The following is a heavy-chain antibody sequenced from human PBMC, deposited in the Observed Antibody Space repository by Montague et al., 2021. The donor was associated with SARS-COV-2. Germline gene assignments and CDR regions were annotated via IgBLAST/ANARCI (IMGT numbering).Heavy chain of an antibody. CDR3: ARRTYDILTGYDYGMDV. V-gene: IGHV2-70*11. J-gene: IGHJ6*02. D-gene: IGHD3-9*01. CDR2: IDWDDEK. CDR1: GFSLSTSGMC. Sequence: PALVKPTQTLTLTCTFSGFSLSTSGMCVSWIRQPPGKALEWLARIDWDDEKYYSTSLKTRLTISKDTSKNQVVLTMTNMDPVDTATYYCARRTYDILTGYDYGMDVWGQGTTVTVSS.